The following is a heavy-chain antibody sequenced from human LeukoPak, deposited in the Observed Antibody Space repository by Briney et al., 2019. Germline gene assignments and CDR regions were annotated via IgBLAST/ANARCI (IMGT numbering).Heavy chain of an antibody. D-gene: IGHD6-19*01. Sequence: GGSLRLSCAASGFTFSSYAMSWVRQAPGKGLEWVSGITASGNTAFYADSVKGRFTISRDNSKDTVYLQMRSLRAEDTAVYYCAKVIRSSGWYVDSWGQGTLVTVSS. CDR3: AKVIRSSGWYVDS. J-gene: IGHJ4*02. CDR2: ITASGNTA. CDR1: GFTFSSYA. V-gene: IGHV3-23*01.